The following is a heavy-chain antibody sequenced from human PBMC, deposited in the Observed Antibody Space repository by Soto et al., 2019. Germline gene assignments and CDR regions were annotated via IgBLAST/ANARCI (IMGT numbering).Heavy chain of an antibody. Sequence: PGGSLRLSCVASGFTFRDYVMTWVRQAPEKGLEWVSTISVGGGSAYYADSVKGRFAISRDNSKNTLYLQLNSLRAEDTAVYYCAKDSSIAALDAFDIWGQGTMVTVSS. CDR3: AKDSSIAALDAFDI. CDR2: ISVGGGSA. V-gene: IGHV3-23*01. D-gene: IGHD6-6*01. J-gene: IGHJ3*02. CDR1: GFTFRDYV.